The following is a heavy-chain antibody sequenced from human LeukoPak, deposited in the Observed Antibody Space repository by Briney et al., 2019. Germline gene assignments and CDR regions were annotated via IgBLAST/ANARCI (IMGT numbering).Heavy chain of an antibody. CDR2: ISATGGNT. CDR3: AKDLGIGGSGF. Sequence: GGSLRLSCAASGFTFSSYGMSWVGQAPWKGLEWVSTISATGGNTYYADSVKGRFTISRDNSKNTLYLQMNILRGEDTATYYCAKDLGIGGSGFWGQGTLVTVSS. CDR1: GFTFSSYG. V-gene: IGHV3-23*01. J-gene: IGHJ4*02. D-gene: IGHD3-22*01.